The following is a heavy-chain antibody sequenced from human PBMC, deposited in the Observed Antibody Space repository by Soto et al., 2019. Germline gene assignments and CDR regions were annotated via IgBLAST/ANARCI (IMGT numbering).Heavy chain of an antibody. CDR2: TYYRSKWYN. Sequence: SQTLSLPCAISGDSVSSNSAAWNWIRQSPSRGLEWLGRTYYRSKWYNDYAVSVKSRITINPDTSKNQFSLQLNSVTPGDTAVYYCARVNWNLGYYGMDVWGQGTTVTVSS. CDR1: GDSVSSNSAA. V-gene: IGHV6-1*01. J-gene: IGHJ6*02. CDR3: ARVNWNLGYYGMDV. D-gene: IGHD1-7*01.